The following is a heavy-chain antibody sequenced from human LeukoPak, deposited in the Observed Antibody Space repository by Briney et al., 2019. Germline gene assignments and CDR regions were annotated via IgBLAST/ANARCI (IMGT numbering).Heavy chain of an antibody. V-gene: IGHV1-69*13. CDR1: GGTFSSYA. D-gene: IGHD3-9*01. CDR3: AKDILTGPAAFDI. Sequence: ASVKVSCKASGGTFSSYAISWVRQAPGQGLEWMGGIIPIFGTANYAQKFQGRVTITADESTSTAYMELSSLRSEDTAVYYCAKDILTGPAAFDIWGQGTMVTVSS. J-gene: IGHJ3*02. CDR2: IIPIFGTA.